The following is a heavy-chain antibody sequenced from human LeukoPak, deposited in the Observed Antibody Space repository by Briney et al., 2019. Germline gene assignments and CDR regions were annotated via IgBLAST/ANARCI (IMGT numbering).Heavy chain of an antibody. D-gene: IGHD3-10*01. CDR1: GYNFTSYW. J-gene: IGHJ6*02. CDR3: ARRGLYYYGSGSYLPYGMDV. V-gene: IGHV5-51*01. Sequence: GEALQISCKGSGYNFTSYWIGWGRPMPGKGLEWVGIIYPGDSDTRCSPSFQGQVTISADKPTTTAYLQWSSLKASDTAMYYCARRGLYYYGSGSYLPYGMDVWGQGTTVTVSS. CDR2: IYPGDSDT.